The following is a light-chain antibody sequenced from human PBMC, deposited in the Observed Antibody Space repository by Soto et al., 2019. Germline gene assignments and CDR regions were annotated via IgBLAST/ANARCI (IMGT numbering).Light chain of an antibody. J-gene: IGLJ1*01. V-gene: IGLV2-23*01. CDR2: EGS. CDR3: CSYAGSYTYV. Sequence: QSALAQPASVSGSPGQSITISCTGTSSVVGFYNLVSWYQHRPGKAPKFILYEGSKRPSGVSNRFSGSKSGNTASLTISGLQAEDEAYYYCCSYAGSYTYVFGPGTKVTGL. CDR1: SSVVGFYNL.